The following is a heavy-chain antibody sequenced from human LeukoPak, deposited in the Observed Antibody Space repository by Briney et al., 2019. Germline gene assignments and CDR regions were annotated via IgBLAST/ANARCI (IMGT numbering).Heavy chain of an antibody. CDR3: ARHRYSSGYYSFYFDY. Sequence: PSETLSLTCTVSGGSISNYYWSRIRQPPGKGLEWIGYIYYSGSTNYNPSVKSRVTISVDTSKNHFSLKLRSVTAADTAVYYCARHRYSSGYYSFYFDYWGQGSLVTVSS. V-gene: IGHV4-59*08. J-gene: IGHJ4*02. CDR2: IYYSGST. D-gene: IGHD3-22*01. CDR1: GGSISNYY.